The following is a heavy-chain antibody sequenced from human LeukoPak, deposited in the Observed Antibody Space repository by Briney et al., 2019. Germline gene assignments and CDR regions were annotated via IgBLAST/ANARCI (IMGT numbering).Heavy chain of an antibody. CDR2: INAGNGNT. CDR3: ARVTYGSGSYYGVPLDY. V-gene: IGHV1-3*01. CDR1: GYTFTSYA. J-gene: IGHJ4*02. Sequence: ASVKVSCKASGYTFTSYAMRWVRQAPGQRLEWMGWINAGNGNTKYSQKFQGRVTITRDTSASTAYMELSSLRSEDTAVYYCARVTYGSGSYYGVPLDYWGQGTLVTVSS. D-gene: IGHD3-10*01.